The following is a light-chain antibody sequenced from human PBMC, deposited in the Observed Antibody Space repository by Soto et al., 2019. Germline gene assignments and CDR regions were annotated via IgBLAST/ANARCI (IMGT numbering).Light chain of an antibody. CDR3: QSFDSSLTVWV. CDR1: RSNIGAGYD. Sequence: QSVLTQPPSVSGAPGQRVTISCTGSRSNIGAGYDVQWYQQLPGTVPKLLIYASNNRPSGVPDRFSGSKSDTSASLAITGLQAEDEADYYCQSFDSSLTVWVFGGGTKLTVL. V-gene: IGLV1-40*01. CDR2: ASN. J-gene: IGLJ3*02.